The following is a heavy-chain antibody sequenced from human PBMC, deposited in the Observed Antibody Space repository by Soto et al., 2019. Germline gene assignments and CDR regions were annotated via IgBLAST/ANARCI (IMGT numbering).Heavy chain of an antibody. V-gene: IGHV1-69*01. J-gene: IGHJ4*02. CDR2: IIPYYNTL. Sequence: QAQVVQSGAEVRKPGSSVKLSCKASEGTFNSYAIAWVRQAPGQGLEWMGGIIPYYNTLNYAQKFQDMVTITADDSTNTVYMELSSLRSDDTSVYFCASGASRWYPSVFDSWAQGTLVTVSS. CDR3: ASGASRWYPSVFDS. D-gene: IGHD6-13*01. CDR1: EGTFNSYA.